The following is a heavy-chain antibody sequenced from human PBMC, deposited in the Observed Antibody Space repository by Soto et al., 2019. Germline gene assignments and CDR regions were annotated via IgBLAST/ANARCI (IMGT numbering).Heavy chain of an antibody. D-gene: IGHD2-8*01. Sequence: RKTTGKGLEWLSFISMSGSYKTYAASVEGRFTISRDNVQNILYLQMDSLRAEDTALYYCASRGHRRNGRCHPFDSWGQGAQVTVSS. V-gene: IGHV3-11*06. J-gene: IGHJ4*02. CDR3: ASRGHRRNGRCHPFDS. CDR2: ISMSGSYK.